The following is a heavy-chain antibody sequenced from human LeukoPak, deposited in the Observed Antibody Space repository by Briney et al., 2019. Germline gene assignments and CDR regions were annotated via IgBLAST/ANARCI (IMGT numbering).Heavy chain of an antibody. CDR1: GFTFRSYA. CDR2: ISGSGGST. J-gene: IGHJ4*02. CDR3: APYPYQLPLFDS. D-gene: IGHD2-2*01. Sequence: GGSLRLSCEASGFTFRSYAMSWVRQAPGKGLEWISAISGSGGSTYNADSVKGRFTMSRDNSKNTVYLQMNSLRAEDTAVYYCAPYPYQLPLFDSWGQGTLVTVSS. V-gene: IGHV3-23*01.